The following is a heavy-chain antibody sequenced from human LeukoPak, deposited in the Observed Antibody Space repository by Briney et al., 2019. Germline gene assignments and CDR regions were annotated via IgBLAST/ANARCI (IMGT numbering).Heavy chain of an antibody. D-gene: IGHD3-22*01. J-gene: IGHJ3*02. CDR3: ARGGYYDSSAREFVAFDI. Sequence: KPSETLSLTCTVSGGSISSYYWSWIRQPPGKGLEWIGYIYYSGSTNYNPSLKSRVTISVDTSKNQFSLKLSSVTAADTAVYYCARGGYYDSSAREFVAFDIWGQGTMVTVSS. V-gene: IGHV4-59*01. CDR2: IYYSGST. CDR1: GGSISSYY.